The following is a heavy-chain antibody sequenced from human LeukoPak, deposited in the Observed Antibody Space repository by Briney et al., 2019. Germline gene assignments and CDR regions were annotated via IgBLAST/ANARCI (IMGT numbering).Heavy chain of an antibody. CDR3: ARVSPEIDFWSGPPKAFDI. V-gene: IGHV4-4*07. J-gene: IGHJ3*02. Sequence: SETQSLTCPVSGGSISSYYWSWIRQPAGKGLEWIGRIYTSGSTNYNPSLKSRVTMSVDTSKNQFSRKLSSVTAADTAVYYCARVSPEIDFWSGPPKAFDIWGQGTMVTVSS. D-gene: IGHD3-3*01. CDR1: GGSISSYY. CDR2: IYTSGST.